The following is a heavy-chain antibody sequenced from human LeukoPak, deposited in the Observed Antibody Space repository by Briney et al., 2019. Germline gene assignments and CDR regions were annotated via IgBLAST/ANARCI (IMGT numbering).Heavy chain of an antibody. CDR1: GGTFSSYA. V-gene: IGHV1-69*01. D-gene: IGHD1-26*01. CDR2: IIPIFGTA. J-gene: IGHJ6*03. CDR3: ARDRDGGSPIGYYYMDV. Sequence: SSVKVSCKASGGTFSSYAISWVRQAPGQGLEWMGGIIPIFGTANYAQKFQGRVTITADESTSTAYMELSSLRSEDTAVYYCARDRDGGSPIGYYYMDVWGKGTTVTVSS.